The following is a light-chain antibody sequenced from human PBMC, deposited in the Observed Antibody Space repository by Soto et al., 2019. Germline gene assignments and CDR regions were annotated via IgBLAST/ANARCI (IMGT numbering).Light chain of an antibody. CDR2: KAS. CDR1: QSISSW. V-gene: IGKV1-5*03. J-gene: IGKJ1*01. CDR3: QQYITYPWT. Sequence: DIQMTQSPSTLSASVGDRVTITCRASQSISSWLAWYQLKPGKAPKLLIYKASTLEGGVPSRFSGSGSGTEFTLTISSLQPDDFATYSCQQYITYPWTFGQGTKVEIK.